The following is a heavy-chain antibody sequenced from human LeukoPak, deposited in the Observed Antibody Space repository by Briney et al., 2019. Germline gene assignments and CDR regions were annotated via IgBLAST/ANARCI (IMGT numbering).Heavy chain of an antibody. D-gene: IGHD2-21*01. CDR2: IYTSGST. V-gene: IGHV4-4*07. Sequence: SETLSLTCTVSGNSFGDYYWSWIRQPAGKGLEWIGRIYTSGSTTYNPSLKSRVTMSVDTSKNQFSLRLSSVTAADTAVYYCTRGRIPVVITSSSHDAFDIWGHGTMVTVSS. J-gene: IGHJ3*02. CDR3: TRGRIPVVITSSSHDAFDI. CDR1: GNSFGDYY.